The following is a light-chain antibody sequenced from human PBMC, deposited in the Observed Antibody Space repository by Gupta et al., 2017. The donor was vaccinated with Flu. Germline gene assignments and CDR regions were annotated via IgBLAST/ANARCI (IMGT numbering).Light chain of an antibody. CDR3: HSADSSGNYRV. Sequence: QTSSITCAGDAVPNHYAYWYHQKPGPAPVLCIYKDSERPSGIPERFSGSSAATTVTLTIIGVQAEDEADYYCHSADSSGNYRVFGGGTKLTVL. J-gene: IGLJ3*02. V-gene: IGLV3-25*03. CDR1: AVPNHY. CDR2: KDS.